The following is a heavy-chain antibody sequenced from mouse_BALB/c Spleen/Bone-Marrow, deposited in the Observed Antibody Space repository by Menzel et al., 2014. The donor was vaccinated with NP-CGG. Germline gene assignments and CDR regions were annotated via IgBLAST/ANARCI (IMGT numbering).Heavy chain of an antibody. CDR3: ARELGGAY. V-gene: IGHV1S29*02. J-gene: IGHJ3*01. CDR2: IYRYNGGT. Sequence: EVQLQQSGPELVKPGASVKISCKASGYTFTDYNMHWVKQSHGKSLEWIGYIYRYNGGTGYNQKFKSKATLTADNSSSKAYMELRSLTSEDSAVYYCARELGGAYWGQGTLVTVSA. D-gene: IGHD4-1*01. CDR1: GYTFTDYN.